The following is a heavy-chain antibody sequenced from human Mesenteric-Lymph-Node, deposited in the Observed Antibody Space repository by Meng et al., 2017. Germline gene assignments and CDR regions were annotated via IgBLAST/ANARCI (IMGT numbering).Heavy chain of an antibody. CDR2: IWYDGSNK. V-gene: IGHV3-33*01. D-gene: IGHD5-12*01. J-gene: IGHJ4*02. CDR3: AREVRGYSGYDHFDY. CDR1: GFTFSSYG. Sequence: GGSLRLSCAASGFTFSSYGMHWVRQAPGKGLEWVAVIWYDGSNKYYADSVKGRFTISRDNSKNSLYLQMNSLRAEDTAVYYCAREVRGYSGYDHFDYWGQGTLVTVSS.